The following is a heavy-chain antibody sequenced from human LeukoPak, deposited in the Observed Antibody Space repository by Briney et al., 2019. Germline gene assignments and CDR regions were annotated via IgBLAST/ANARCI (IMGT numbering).Heavy chain of an antibody. CDR1: GFTVSSNY. J-gene: IGHJ4*02. V-gene: IGHV3-23*01. Sequence: GGSLRLSWAPSGFTVSSNYMSGFGRIQGKGLEWVSGISDSGGSTYYADSVKGRFTISRDNSRNTLYLQMKSLRAEDTAVYYCVKDFQYWGQGTLVTVSS. D-gene: IGHD4-11*01. CDR2: ISDSGGST. CDR3: VKDFQY.